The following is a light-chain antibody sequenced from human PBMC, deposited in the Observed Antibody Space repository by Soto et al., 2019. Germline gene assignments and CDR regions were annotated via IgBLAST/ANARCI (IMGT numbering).Light chain of an antibody. CDR1: SSDVGGYNY. CDR3: SSYTSSSTSVV. V-gene: IGLV2-14*01. Sequence: QSALTQPASVSGSPGQSITISCTGTSSDVGGYNYVSWYQQHPGKAPKLMIYDVSNRPSGVSNRFSGSKSGNTASLTISGLQAEDEAEYDCSSYTSSSTSVVFGGGTKLTVL. J-gene: IGLJ2*01. CDR2: DVS.